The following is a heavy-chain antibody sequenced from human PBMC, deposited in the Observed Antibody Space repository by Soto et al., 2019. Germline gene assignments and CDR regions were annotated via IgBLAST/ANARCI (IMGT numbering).Heavy chain of an antibody. CDR1: GFTFNTYT. D-gene: IGHD2-8*02. J-gene: IGHJ1*01. Sequence: EVQLLQSGGGLVQPGGSLRLSCEASGFTFNTYTMAWVRQAPGKGLEWVSAISGSGGATFYADSVKGRFAISRDNSRNTLYLHMNSLRAEDTAVYVCAKFRGPLVAEYYFHHGGHGALVTVSS. CDR2: ISGSGGAT. CDR3: AKFRGPLVAEYYFHH. V-gene: IGHV3-23*01.